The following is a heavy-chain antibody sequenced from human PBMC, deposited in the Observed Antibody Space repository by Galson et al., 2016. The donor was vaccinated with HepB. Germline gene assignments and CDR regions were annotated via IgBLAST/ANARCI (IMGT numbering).Heavy chain of an antibody. CDR3: ARFGTEITPGGPFDS. CDR1: GFSLSTSGVG. Sequence: PALVKPTQTLTLTCTFSGFSLSTSGVGVGWIRQPPGRALEWLALIFWNDDKRYSPSLKSRLTITKDTSKHHVVLTVITMDPVDTATYYCARFGTEITPGGPFDSWGQGTLVTVSS. CDR2: IFWNDDK. D-gene: IGHD4-23*01. V-gene: IGHV2-5*01. J-gene: IGHJ4*02.